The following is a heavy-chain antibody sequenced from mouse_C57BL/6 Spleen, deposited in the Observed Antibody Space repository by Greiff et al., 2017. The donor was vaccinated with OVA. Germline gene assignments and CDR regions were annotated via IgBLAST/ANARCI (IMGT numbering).Heavy chain of an antibody. CDR1: GYTFTGYW. Sequence: QVQLQQSGAELMKPGASVKLSCKATGYTFTGYWIEWVKQRPGHGLEWIGEILPGSGSTYYNEKFKGKATFTADTSSTTAYMQLSSLTTEDSAIYYCARRGIYYDYDGFAYWGQGTLVTVSA. CDR3: ARRGIYYDYDGFAY. CDR2: ILPGSGST. J-gene: IGHJ3*01. D-gene: IGHD2-4*01. V-gene: IGHV1-9*01.